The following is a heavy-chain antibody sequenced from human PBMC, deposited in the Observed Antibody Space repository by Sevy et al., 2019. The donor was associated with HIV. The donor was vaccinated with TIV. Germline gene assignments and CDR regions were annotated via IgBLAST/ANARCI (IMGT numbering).Heavy chain of an antibody. CDR1: GFTFSTYA. J-gene: IGHJ6*02. Sequence: GSLRLSCAASGFTFSTYAMSWVRQAPGKGLEWVSAISGSGGSTYYADSVKGRFTISRDNSKKTLYLQMNSLRAEDTAVYYCAKGDINYYGMAVWGQGTTVTVSS. CDR2: ISGSGGST. V-gene: IGHV3-23*01. CDR3: AKGDINYYGMAV.